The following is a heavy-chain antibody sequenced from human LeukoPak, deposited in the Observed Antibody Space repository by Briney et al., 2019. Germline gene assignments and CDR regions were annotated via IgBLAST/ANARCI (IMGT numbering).Heavy chain of an antibody. Sequence: ASVKVSCKASGYTFTSNYIHWVRQAPGQGLEWMGMIYPRDGSTSYAQKFQGRVTMTRGTSTSTVYMELSSLRSEDTAVYYCAGLPMGYYYGSGSYYRAYGMDVWGQGTTVTVSS. CDR1: GYTFTSNY. CDR2: IYPRDGST. V-gene: IGHV1-46*01. D-gene: IGHD3-10*01. CDR3: AGLPMGYYYGSGSYYRAYGMDV. J-gene: IGHJ6*02.